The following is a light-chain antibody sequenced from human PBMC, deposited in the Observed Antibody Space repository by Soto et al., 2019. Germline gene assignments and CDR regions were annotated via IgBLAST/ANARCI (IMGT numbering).Light chain of an antibody. V-gene: IGKV3-11*01. CDR2: DAS. CDR1: QSVSSY. Sequence: EIGLTQSPATLSLSPGERATLSCRASQSVSSYLAWYQQKPGQAPRLLIYDASNRATGIPARFSGSGSGTDFTLTISSLEPEDFAVYCCQQRSNWPGTFGQGTKVDIK. CDR3: QQRSNWPGT. J-gene: IGKJ1*01.